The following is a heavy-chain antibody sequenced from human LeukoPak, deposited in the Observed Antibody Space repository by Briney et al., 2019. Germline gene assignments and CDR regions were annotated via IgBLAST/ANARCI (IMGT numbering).Heavy chain of an antibody. V-gene: IGHV3-30*02. J-gene: IGHJ3*02. D-gene: IGHD1-14*01. CDR3: AHTGFDI. CDR2: IRYDGSNK. CDR1: GFTFSSYG. Sequence: GRSLRLSCAASGFTFSSYGMHWVRQAPGKGPEWVAFIRYDGSNKYYADSVKGRFTISRDNSKNTLYLQMNSLRAEDTAVYYCAHTGFDIWGQGTMVTVSS.